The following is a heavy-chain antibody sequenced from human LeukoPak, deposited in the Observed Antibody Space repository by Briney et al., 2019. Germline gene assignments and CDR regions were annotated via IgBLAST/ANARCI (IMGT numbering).Heavy chain of an antibody. CDR2: INAGNGNT. D-gene: IGHD3-10*01. V-gene: IGHV1-3*01. CDR1: GYTFTSYA. CDR3: ARGGMVRGVITRNWFDP. J-gene: IGHJ5*02. Sequence: ASVKVSCKASGYTFTSYAMHWVRQAPGQRLEWMGWINAGNGNTKYSQKFQGRVTITRDTSTSTAYMELRSLRSDDTAVYYCARGGMVRGVITRNWFDPWGQGTLVTVSS.